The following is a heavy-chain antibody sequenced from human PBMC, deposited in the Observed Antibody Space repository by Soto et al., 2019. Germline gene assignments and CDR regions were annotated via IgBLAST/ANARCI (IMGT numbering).Heavy chain of an antibody. CDR2: ISSSGSTI. V-gene: IGHV3-11*01. CDR3: AKDPRIAARPGSWFDP. D-gene: IGHD6-6*01. Sequence: PGGSLRLSCAASGFTFSDYYMSWIRQAPGKGLEWVSYISSSGSTIYYADSVKGRFTISRDNSKNTLYLQMNSLRAEDTAVYYCAKDPRIAARPGSWFDPWGQGTLVTVSS. CDR1: GFTFSDYY. J-gene: IGHJ5*02.